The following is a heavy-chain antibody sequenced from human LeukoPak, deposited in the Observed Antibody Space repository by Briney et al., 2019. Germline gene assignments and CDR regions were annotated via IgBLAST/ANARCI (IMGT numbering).Heavy chain of an antibody. Sequence: SEALSLTCAVYGGSFSGYYWSWIRQPPGKGLEWIGEINHSGSTNYNPSLKSRVTISVDTSKNQFSLKLSSVTAADTAVYYCARHQADDYGDYYFDYWGQGTLVTVSS. CDR3: ARHQADDYGDYYFDY. CDR1: GGSFSGYY. CDR2: INHSGST. J-gene: IGHJ4*02. D-gene: IGHD4-17*01. V-gene: IGHV4-34*01.